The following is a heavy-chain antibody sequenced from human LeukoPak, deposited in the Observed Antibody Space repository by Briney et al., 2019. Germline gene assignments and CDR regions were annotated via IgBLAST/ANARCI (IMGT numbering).Heavy chain of an antibody. J-gene: IGHJ4*02. CDR1: GGSISSYY. CDR3: ARHSLWSGSYLPTVLDY. V-gene: IGHV4-59*01. D-gene: IGHD1-26*01. CDR2: IYWSGTT. Sequence: SETLSLTCTVSGGSISSYYWSWIRQPPGEGLEWIGYIYWSGTTNYNPSLESRVTISVDTSKNQFSLKLTSVTAADTAMYYCARHSLWSGSYLPTVLDYWGQGILVTVSS.